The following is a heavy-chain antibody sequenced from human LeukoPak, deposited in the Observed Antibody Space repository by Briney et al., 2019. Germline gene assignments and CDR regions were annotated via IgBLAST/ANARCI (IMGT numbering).Heavy chain of an antibody. CDR2: AYYRAKWNH. CDR1: EDSVSSKRVA. Sequence: SETLSLTCAISEDSVSSKRVAWYWIRQAPTRGREWLGRAYYRAKWNHDYGVFVRGRITIYADTSKNEFHLHLNSVTPEDTAVYYCAMDNWGDLYLDNWGQGTLVTVSS. V-gene: IGHV6-1*01. D-gene: IGHD1-1*01. J-gene: IGHJ4*02. CDR3: AMDNWGDLYLDN.